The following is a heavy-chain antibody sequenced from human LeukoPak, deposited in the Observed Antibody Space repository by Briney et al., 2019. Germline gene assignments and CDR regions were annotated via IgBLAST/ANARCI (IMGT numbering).Heavy chain of an antibody. CDR1: GFTVSSNY. D-gene: IGHD4-17*01. CDR2: IYSGGRT. CDR3: AKEIWPTVTTPGHTHFDY. Sequence: GGSLRLSCAASGFTVSSNYMSWVRQAPGKGLEWVSVIYSGGRTYFADSVKGRFTISRDNSKNTLCLQMNSLRAEDTAVYYCAKEIWPTVTTPGHTHFDYWGQGTLVTVSS. V-gene: IGHV3-53*05. J-gene: IGHJ4*02.